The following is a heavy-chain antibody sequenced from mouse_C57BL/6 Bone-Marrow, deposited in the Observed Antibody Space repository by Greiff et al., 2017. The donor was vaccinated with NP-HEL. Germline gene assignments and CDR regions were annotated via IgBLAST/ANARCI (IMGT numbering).Heavy chain of an antibody. D-gene: IGHD1-1*01. Sequence: DVKLVESGGGLVQPGESLKLSCESNEYEFPSHDMSWVRKTPEKRLELVAAINSDGGSTYYPDTMERRFIISRDNTKKTLYLQMSSLRSEDTALYYCASQFPYYYGSSRGYWGKGTTLTVSS. CDR2: INSDGGST. J-gene: IGHJ2*01. V-gene: IGHV5-2*01. CDR3: ASQFPYYYGSSRGY. CDR1: EYEFPSHD.